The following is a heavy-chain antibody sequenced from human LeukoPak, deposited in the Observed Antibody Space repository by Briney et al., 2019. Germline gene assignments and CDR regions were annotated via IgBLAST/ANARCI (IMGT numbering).Heavy chain of an antibody. J-gene: IGHJ4*02. CDR1: GFTVSSNY. D-gene: IGHD3-22*01. CDR3: ATPLDYYDRSDSHQGGD. CDR2: IYSGGTT. Sequence: GGSLRLSCAASGFTVSSNYMSWVRQAPGKGLEWVSVIYSGGTTYYADSVKGRFTISRDNAKNSLYLQMNSLRAEDTAVYYCATPLDYYDRSDSHQGGDWGQGTLVTVSS. V-gene: IGHV3-53*01.